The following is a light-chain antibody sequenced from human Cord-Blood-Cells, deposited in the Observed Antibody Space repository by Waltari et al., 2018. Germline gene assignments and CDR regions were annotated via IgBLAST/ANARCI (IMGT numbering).Light chain of an antibody. Sequence: QSALTQPASVSGSPGQSITISCTGTSSDVGGYNYVSWYQQHPGKAPKRIIYDVSKRPSGVSNRFSCSKSGNTASLTISGLQAEDEADYYCSSYTSSSTFNWVFGGGTKLTVL. J-gene: IGLJ3*02. V-gene: IGLV2-14*01. CDR3: SSYTSSSTFNWV. CDR1: SSDVGGYNY. CDR2: DVS.